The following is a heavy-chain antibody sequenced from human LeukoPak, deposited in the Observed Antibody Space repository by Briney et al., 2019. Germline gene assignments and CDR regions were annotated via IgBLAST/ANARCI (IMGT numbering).Heavy chain of an antibody. CDR2: FNPEDDET. D-gene: IGHD7-27*01. J-gene: IGHJ3*02. V-gene: IGHV1-24*01. CDR1: GYTLTDLS. CDR3: ATDRQGRSVESPWGLAFDM. Sequence: GASVKVSCKVSGYTLTDLSMHWVRQTPGKGLEWMGGFNPEDDETIYAQRFQGRVTMTEDTSTDTAYMELSGLRSEDTAVYYCATDRQGRSVESPWGLAFDMWGQGTMVTVSS.